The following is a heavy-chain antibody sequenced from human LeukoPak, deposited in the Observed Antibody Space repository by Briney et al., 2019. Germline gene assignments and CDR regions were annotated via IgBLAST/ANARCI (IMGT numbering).Heavy chain of an antibody. V-gene: IGHV1-24*01. CDR2: FDPEDGET. CDR3: ATNMAAAGSWFDP. CDR1: GYTLTELS. D-gene: IGHD6-13*01. Sequence: ASVKVSCKVSGYTLTELSMHWVRQAPGKGLEWMGGFDPEDGETIYAQKFQGGVTMTEDTSTDTAYMELSSLRSEDTAVYYCATNMAAAGSWFDPWGQGTLVTVSS. J-gene: IGHJ5*02.